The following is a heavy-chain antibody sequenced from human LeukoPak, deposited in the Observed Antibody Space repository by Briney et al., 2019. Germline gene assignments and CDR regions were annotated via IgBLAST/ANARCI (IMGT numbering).Heavy chain of an antibody. CDR2: IFYNGAT. CDR1: GGSVSSSNYY. CDR3: AREERWLPHTSPGDY. V-gene: IGHV4-39*07. J-gene: IGHJ4*02. D-gene: IGHD6-19*01. Sequence: SETLSLTCSVSGGSVSSSNYYWAWIRQSPGKGLEWIGTIFYNGATQFNPSLKSRVTMSIDTSLNQFSLKMTSVTAADTAVYYCAREERWLPHTSPGDYWGQGTLVTVSS.